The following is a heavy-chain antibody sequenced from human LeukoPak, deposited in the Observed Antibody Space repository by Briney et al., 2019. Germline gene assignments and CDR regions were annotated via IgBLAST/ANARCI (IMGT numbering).Heavy chain of an antibody. CDR2: ISYDGSNK. Sequence: GGSLRLSCAASGFTFSSYAMHWVRQAPGKGLEWVAVISYDGSNKYYADSVKGRFTISRDNSKNTLYLQMNSLRAKDTAVYYCASVVVVAAWSLFDAFDIWGQGTMVTVSS. CDR1: GFTFSSYA. D-gene: IGHD2-15*01. CDR3: ASVVVVAAWSLFDAFDI. J-gene: IGHJ3*02. V-gene: IGHV3-30*04.